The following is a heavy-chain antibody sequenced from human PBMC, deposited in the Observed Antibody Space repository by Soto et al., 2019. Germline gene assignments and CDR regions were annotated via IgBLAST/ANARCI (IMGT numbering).Heavy chain of an antibody. CDR2: ISSSSSTI. J-gene: IGHJ3*02. CDR3: ARVRFLERLLLSASDAFDI. Sequence: EVQLVESGGGLVQPGGSLRLSCAASGFTFSSYSMNWVRQAPGKGLEWVSYISSSSSTIYYADSVKGRFTISRDNAKNSLYLQTNSLRAEDTAVYYCARVRFLERLLLSASDAFDIWGQGTMVTVSS. CDR1: GFTFSSYS. V-gene: IGHV3-48*01. D-gene: IGHD3-3*01.